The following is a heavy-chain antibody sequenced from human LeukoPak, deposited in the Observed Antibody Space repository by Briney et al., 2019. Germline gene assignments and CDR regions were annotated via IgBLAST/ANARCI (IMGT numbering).Heavy chain of an antibody. CDR3: ARGRSPRGYYYGMDV. Sequence: GGSLRLSCAASGFSFSSYVMHWVRQAPGKGLEYVSAISSNGGETYYADSEKGRFTISRDNSKNALYLQMGSLRVEDMAVYYCARGRSPRGYYYGMDVWGQGTTVTVS. J-gene: IGHJ6*02. V-gene: IGHV3-64*02. CDR2: ISSNGGET. CDR1: GFSFSSYV. D-gene: IGHD1-26*01.